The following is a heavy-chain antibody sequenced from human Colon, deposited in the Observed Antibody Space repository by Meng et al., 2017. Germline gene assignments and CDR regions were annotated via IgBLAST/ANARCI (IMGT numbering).Heavy chain of an antibody. CDR1: GGSFSGYY. CDR3: ARGLFSRLRSLWFDP. V-gene: IGHV4-34*01. CDR2: INHSGTT. J-gene: IGHJ5*02. Sequence: QVPLHQWGAGLFEPSETLSPTCAVYGGSFSGYYWSWIRQPPGKGLEWIGEINHSGTTNFNPSLESRVTISIDTSKNQISLNVTSLTAADTAVYYCARGLFSRLRSLWFDPWGQGTLVTVSS. D-gene: IGHD2/OR15-2a*01.